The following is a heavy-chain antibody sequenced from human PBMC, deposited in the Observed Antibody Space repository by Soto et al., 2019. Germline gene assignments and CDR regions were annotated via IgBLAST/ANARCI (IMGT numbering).Heavy chain of an antibody. CDR2: ISSSSSYI. J-gene: IGHJ4*02. V-gene: IGHV3-21*01. D-gene: IGHD2-21*02. CDR3: ARDLGIVVVTKDFDY. CDR1: GFTFSSYS. Sequence: EVQLVESGGGLVKPGGSLRLSCAASGFTFSSYSMNWVRQAPGKGLEWVSSISSSSSYIYYADSVKGRFTISRDNAKNSLYLQMNSLRAEDTAVYYCARDLGIVVVTKDFDYCGQGTLVTVSS.